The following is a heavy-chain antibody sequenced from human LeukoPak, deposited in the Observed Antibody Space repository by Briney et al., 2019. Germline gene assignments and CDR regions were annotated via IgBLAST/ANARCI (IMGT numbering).Heavy chain of an antibody. CDR1: GYTFTGYY. D-gene: IGHD4-17*01. Sequence: GASVKVSCKASGYTFTGYYMHWVRQAPGQGLEWMGWINPNSGGTNYAQKFQGRVTMTRDTSISTAYMELSRLRSDDTAVYYCARADDYGDSRAEFDYWGQGTLVTVSS. CDR3: ARADDYGDSRAEFDY. J-gene: IGHJ4*02. CDR2: INPNSGGT. V-gene: IGHV1-2*02.